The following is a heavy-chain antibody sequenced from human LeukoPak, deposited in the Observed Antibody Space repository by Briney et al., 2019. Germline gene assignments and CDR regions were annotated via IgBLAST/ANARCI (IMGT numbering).Heavy chain of an antibody. D-gene: IGHD6-13*01. V-gene: IGHV3-23*01. CDR2: ISGSGGST. J-gene: IGHJ4*02. CDR3: AKDRDLYREYSSSWYSFGFVDY. CDR1: GFTFSIYA. Sequence: PGGSLSLSCAASGFTFSIYAMSWVRHAPGKGLEWVSAISGSGGSTYYADAVKGRFTISRDNSKNTLYLKMNSLRSEDTAVYYCAKDRDLYREYSSSWYSFGFVDYWGQGTLVTVSS.